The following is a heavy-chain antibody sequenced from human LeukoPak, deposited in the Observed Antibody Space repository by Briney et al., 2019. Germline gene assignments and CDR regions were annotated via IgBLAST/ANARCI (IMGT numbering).Heavy chain of an antibody. D-gene: IGHD3/OR15-3a*01. V-gene: IGHV4-59*01. Sequence: PSETLSLTCTVSGVSISTYSWSWIRQPPGKGLEWIGYISYSGSTSYDPSLRSRVTISVDTSKNQFSLKLSSVTAADTAVYYCAAGGLDPYYFDYWGQGTLVTVSS. J-gene: IGHJ4*02. CDR2: ISYSGST. CDR3: AAGGLDPYYFDY. CDR1: GVSISTYS.